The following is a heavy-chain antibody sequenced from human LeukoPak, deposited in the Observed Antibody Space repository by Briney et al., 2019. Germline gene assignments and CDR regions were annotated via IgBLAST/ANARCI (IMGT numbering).Heavy chain of an antibody. CDR1: GFTFGDYA. CDR2: IRSKAYGGTT. D-gene: IGHD2-15*01. V-gene: IGHV3-49*04. J-gene: IGHJ5*02. CDR3: TRVVVVAAHP. Sequence: GGSLRLSCTASGFTFGDYAMSWVRQAPGKGLEWVGFIRSKAYGGTTEYAASVKGRFTISRDDSKSIAYLQMNSLKTEDTAVYYCTRVVVVAAHPWGQGTLVTVSS.